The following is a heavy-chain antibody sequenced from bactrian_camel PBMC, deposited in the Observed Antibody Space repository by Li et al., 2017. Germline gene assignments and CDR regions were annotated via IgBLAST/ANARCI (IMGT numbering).Heavy chain of an antibody. Sequence: HVQLVESGGGSVQAGGSLTLSCVASASVYCMGWFRQAPGKTREGVATIANDGTVDYADSVMGRFTISTDYTKDTAYLKMTDLKPGDTAKYYCATAPGPYCLEPDRYNVWGQGTQVTVS. CDR2: IANDGTV. CDR3: ATAPGPYCLEPDRYNV. V-gene: IGHV3S53*01. CDR1: ASVYC. D-gene: IGHD8*01. J-gene: IGHJ4*01.